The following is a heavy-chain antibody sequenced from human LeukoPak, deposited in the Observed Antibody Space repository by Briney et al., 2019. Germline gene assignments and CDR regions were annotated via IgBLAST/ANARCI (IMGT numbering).Heavy chain of an antibody. D-gene: IGHD6-13*01. V-gene: IGHV1-2*02. CDR2: IKPNSGGT. Sequence: ASVNVSCTASGYTFTGYYMHWVRQAPGQGLEWMGWIKPNSGGTNYAQKFQGRVTMTRDTSISTAYMELSRLRSDDTAVYYCAREVAAARGFDPWGQGTLVTVSS. CDR1: GYTFTGYY. J-gene: IGHJ5*02. CDR3: AREVAAARGFDP.